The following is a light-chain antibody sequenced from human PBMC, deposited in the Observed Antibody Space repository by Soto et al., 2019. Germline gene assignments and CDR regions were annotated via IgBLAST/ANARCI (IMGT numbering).Light chain of an antibody. CDR1: QSVDND. Sequence: EIVMTQSPATLSVSPGDRATLSCRASQSVDNDLAWYQQKPGQPPRLLIYDASTRATGIPARFSGSQSGTEFTLTISSLLSEDFAVYYCQQRSNWPPLFTFGPGTKVDIK. J-gene: IGKJ3*01. CDR2: DAS. CDR3: QQRSNWPPLFT. V-gene: IGKV3D-15*01.